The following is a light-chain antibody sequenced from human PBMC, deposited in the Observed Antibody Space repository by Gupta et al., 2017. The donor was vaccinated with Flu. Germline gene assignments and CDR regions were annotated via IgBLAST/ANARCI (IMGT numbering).Light chain of an antibody. J-gene: IGKJ3*01. CDR1: QTVSSN. V-gene: IGKV3-15*01. Sequence: PATLSVSPGDRATLSCRASQTVSSNLAWYQHKPGQTPRLLIYGASTRATGIPVRFSGSGSGTDFTLTISSLQSEDFAVYYCQQDNNCPKTFGHGTTVDV. CDR3: QQDNNCPKT. CDR2: GAS.